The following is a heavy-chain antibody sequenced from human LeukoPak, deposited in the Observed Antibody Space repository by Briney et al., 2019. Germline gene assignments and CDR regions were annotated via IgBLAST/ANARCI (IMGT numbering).Heavy chain of an antibody. Sequence: GGSLRLSCAASGFTFSHYSMNWVRQAPGKGLEWVSSISSSSSYIYYADSVKGRFTVSRNNAKNSLYLQMDSLRAEDTAVYYCARSLTNRAIAVAVFDYWGQGTLVTVSS. J-gene: IGHJ4*02. V-gene: IGHV3-21*01. CDR2: ISSSSSYI. CDR3: ARSLTNRAIAVAVFDY. CDR1: GFTFSHYS. D-gene: IGHD6-19*01.